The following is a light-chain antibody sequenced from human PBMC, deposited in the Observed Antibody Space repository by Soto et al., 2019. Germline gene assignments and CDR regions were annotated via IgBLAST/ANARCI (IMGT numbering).Light chain of an antibody. CDR2: GAS. V-gene: IGKV3-20*01. CDR1: QSVSSSY. Sequence: EIVLTQSPGTLSLSPGERATLSCRASQSVSSSYLAWYQQRPGQAPRLLIYGASSRATDIPDRFSGSGSGTDFTLNISRLEHEDFAVYYCQQYGNSRYTFGQGTKLEIK. J-gene: IGKJ2*01. CDR3: QQYGNSRYT.